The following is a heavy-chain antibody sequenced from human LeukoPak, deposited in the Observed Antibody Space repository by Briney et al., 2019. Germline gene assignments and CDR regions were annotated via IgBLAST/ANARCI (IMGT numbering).Heavy chain of an antibody. Sequence: SETLSLTCTVSGGSLSSYYWGWFRQPPGKGLEWIGYIYYSGSTNYNPSLKSRVTISVDTSKNRFSLKLSSVTAADTAVYYCARQMRHGPYNWFDLWGQGTLVTVSS. J-gene: IGHJ5*02. CDR1: GGSLSSYY. V-gene: IGHV4-59*08. CDR3: ARQMRHGPYNWFDL. CDR2: IYYSGST.